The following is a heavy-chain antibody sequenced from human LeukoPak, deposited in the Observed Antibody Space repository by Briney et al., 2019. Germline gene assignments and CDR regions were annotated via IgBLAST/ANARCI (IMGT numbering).Heavy chain of an antibody. J-gene: IGHJ4*02. CDR2: IYYSGST. CDR1: GGSISSRSYY. Sequence: PSETLSLTCTVSGGSISSRSYYWGWIRQPPGKGLGWIGSIYYSGSTYYNPSLKSRVTISVDTSKNQFSLKLSSVTAADTAVYYCATGDSSGYCYDYWGQGTLVTVSS. D-gene: IGHD3-22*01. CDR3: ATGDSSGYCYDY. V-gene: IGHV4-39*01.